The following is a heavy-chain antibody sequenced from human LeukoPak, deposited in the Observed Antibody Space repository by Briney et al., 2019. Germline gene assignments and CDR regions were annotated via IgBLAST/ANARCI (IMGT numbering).Heavy chain of an antibody. CDR2: IRYDGSNK. V-gene: IGHV3-30*02. CDR3: AKDRMVTSNLDY. Sequence: PGGSLRLSCAASGFTFSSYEMNWVRQAPGKGLEWVAFIRYDGSNKYYADSVKGRFTISRDNSKNTLYLQMNSLRAEDTAVYYCAKDRMVTSNLDYWGQGTLVTVSS. J-gene: IGHJ4*02. D-gene: IGHD5-18*01. CDR1: GFTFSSYE.